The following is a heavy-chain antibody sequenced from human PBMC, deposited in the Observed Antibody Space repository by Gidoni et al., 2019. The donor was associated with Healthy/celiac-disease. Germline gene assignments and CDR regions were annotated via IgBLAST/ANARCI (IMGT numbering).Heavy chain of an antibody. Sequence: QVQLVESGGGVVQPGRSLRLSGAASGFTFRGYAMHWVRQAPGKGLEWLAVISYDGSNKYYADSVKGRFTISRDNSKNTLYLQMNSLRAEDTAVYYCARDHSPARPTLHDYWGQGTLVTVSS. CDR1: GFTFRGYA. V-gene: IGHV3-30-3*01. J-gene: IGHJ4*02. D-gene: IGHD6-6*01. CDR3: ARDHSPARPTLHDY. CDR2: ISYDGSNK.